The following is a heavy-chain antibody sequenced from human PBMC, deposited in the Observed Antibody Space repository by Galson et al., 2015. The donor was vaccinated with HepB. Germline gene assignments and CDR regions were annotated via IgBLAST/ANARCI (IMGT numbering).Heavy chain of an antibody. Sequence: SLRLSCADSGFTFSSYAMSWVRQAPGKGLEWVSAISGSGGRTYYEDSVKGRFTISRDNSKNTLYLQMNSLSPEDTAENYCAKAPRPRVGPVTVVCWGQEALVAPTS. D-gene: IGHD2-15*01. V-gene: IGHV3-23*01. CDR2: ISGSGGRT. CDR3: AKAPRPRVGPVTVVC. J-gene: IGHJ4*03. CDR1: GFTFSSYA.